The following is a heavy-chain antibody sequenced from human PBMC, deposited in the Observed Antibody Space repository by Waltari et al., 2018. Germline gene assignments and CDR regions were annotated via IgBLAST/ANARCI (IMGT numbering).Heavy chain of an antibody. D-gene: IGHD3-22*01. CDR1: GYSISSGYY. Sequence: QVQLQESGPGLVKPSETLSLTCTVSGYSISSGYYWGWIRQPPGKGLEWIGSIYFSGSTYYNPSLKSRVTISVDTSKTQFSLKLSSVTAADTAVYYCARDPGYYDTSGYPAYFDYWGQGTLVTVSS. CDR3: ARDPGYYDTSGYPAYFDY. CDR2: IYFSGST. J-gene: IGHJ4*02. V-gene: IGHV4-38-2*02.